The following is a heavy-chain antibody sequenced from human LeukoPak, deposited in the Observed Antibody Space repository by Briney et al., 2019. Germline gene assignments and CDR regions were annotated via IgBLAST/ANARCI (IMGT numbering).Heavy chain of an antibody. J-gene: IGHJ4*02. V-gene: IGHV4-34*01. CDR2: INHSGST. CDR3: ARVTMVRGEAFDY. CDR1: GGSFSGYY. Sequence: PSETLSLTCAVYGGSFSGYYWSWIRQPPGKGLEWIGEINHSGSTNYNPSLKSRVTISVDTSKNQFSLKLSPVTAADTAVYYCARVTMVRGEAFDYWGQGTLVTVSS. D-gene: IGHD3-10*01.